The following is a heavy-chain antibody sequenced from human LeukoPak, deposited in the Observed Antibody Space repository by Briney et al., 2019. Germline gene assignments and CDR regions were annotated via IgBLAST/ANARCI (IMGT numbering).Heavy chain of an antibody. D-gene: IGHD1-14*01. CDR2: IIPLFGTP. J-gene: IGHJ4*02. V-gene: IGHV1-69*01. CDR1: GGTFNSYT. CDR3: ARDLYRAGIKTGYYFDY. Sequence: SVKVSCKTSGGTFNSYTISWVRQAPGQGPEWMGGIIPLFGTPNYAQNFQGRVTITADESTSTAYMELSSLRSEDTAVYYCARDLYRAGIKTGYYFDYWGQGTLVTVSS.